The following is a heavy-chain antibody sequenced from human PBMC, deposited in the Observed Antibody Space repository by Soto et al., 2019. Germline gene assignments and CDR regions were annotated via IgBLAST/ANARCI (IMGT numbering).Heavy chain of an antibody. J-gene: IGHJ4*02. Sequence: QLQLQESGPGLVKPSETLSLTCTVSGGSIRSSSYYWGWIRPPPGKGLEWIGSIYYSGSTYYNPSLMSRVTISVDTSKNQFSLKLSSVTAADTAVYYCASMEGPRFDYWGQGTLVTVSS. D-gene: IGHD3-3*01. CDR3: ASMEGPRFDY. V-gene: IGHV4-39*01. CDR2: IYYSGST. CDR1: GGSIRSSSYY.